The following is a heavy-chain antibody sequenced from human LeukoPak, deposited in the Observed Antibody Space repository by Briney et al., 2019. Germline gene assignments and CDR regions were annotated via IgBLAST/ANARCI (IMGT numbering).Heavy chain of an antibody. D-gene: IGHD5-24*01. J-gene: IGHJ4*02. CDR1: GGSISSSSHY. V-gene: IGHV4-39*01. CDR3: ARQEMATTKPFDY. CDR2: IYYSGST. Sequence: PSETLSLTCTVSGGSISSSSHYWGWIRQPPGKGLEWIGSIYYSGSTYYNPSLKSRVTISVDTSKNQFSLKLSSVTAADTAVYYCARQEMATTKPFDYWGQGTLVTVSS.